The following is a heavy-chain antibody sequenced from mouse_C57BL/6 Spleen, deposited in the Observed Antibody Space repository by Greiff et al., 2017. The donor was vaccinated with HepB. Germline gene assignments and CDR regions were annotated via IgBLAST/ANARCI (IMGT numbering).Heavy chain of an antibody. Sequence: DVKLVESGGGLVKPGGSLKLSCAASGFTFSSYAMSWVRQTPEKRLEWVATISDGGSYTYYPDNVKGRLTISRDNAKNNLYLQMSHLKSEDTAMYYCARDGDYGSSYWYFDVWGTGTTVTVSS. J-gene: IGHJ1*03. CDR2: ISDGGSYT. V-gene: IGHV5-4*01. CDR3: ARDGDYGSSYWYFDV. D-gene: IGHD1-1*01. CDR1: GFTFSSYA.